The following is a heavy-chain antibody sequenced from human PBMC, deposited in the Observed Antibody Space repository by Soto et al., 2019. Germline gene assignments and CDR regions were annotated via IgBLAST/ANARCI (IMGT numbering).Heavy chain of an antibody. CDR3: ARRQRYNWNDGGWFDP. CDR2: IYWNDDK. CDR1: GFSLGTSGVG. J-gene: IGHJ5*02. V-gene: IGHV2-5*01. Sequence: QITLKESGPTLVRPTQTLTLTCTFSGFSLGTSGVGVGWIRQPPGKALEWLAFIYWNDDKRFSPSLKSRLTITKDTSKNQVVLTLTNIDPVDTATYYCARRQRYNWNDGGWFDPWGQGNLVTVSS. D-gene: IGHD1-1*01.